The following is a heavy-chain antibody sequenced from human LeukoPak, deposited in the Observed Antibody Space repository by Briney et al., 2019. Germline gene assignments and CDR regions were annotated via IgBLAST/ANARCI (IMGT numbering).Heavy chain of an antibody. Sequence: PSETLSLTCTVSGGSISSSSYYWGWIRQPPGKGLEWIGSIYYSGSTYYNPSLKSRVTISVDTSKNQFSLKLSSVTAADTAVYYCARLLRYFDWLSRSYYYYMDVWGKGTTVTISS. D-gene: IGHD3-9*01. CDR2: IYYSGST. J-gene: IGHJ6*03. V-gene: IGHV4-39*07. CDR1: GGSISSSSYY. CDR3: ARLLRYFDWLSRSYYYYMDV.